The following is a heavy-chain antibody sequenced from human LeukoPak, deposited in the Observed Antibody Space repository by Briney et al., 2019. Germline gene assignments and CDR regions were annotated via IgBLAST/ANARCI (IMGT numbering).Heavy chain of an antibody. CDR2: FDPEDGET. CDR3: ARVPSGYDSSFFDY. V-gene: IGHV1-24*01. CDR1: GYTLTELS. D-gene: IGHD5-12*01. Sequence: ASVKVSCKVSGYTLTELSMHWVRQAPGKGLEWMGGFDPEDGETIYAQKFQGRVTMTEDTSTDTAYMELSSLRSEDAAVYYCARVPSGYDSSFFDYWGQGTLVTVSS. J-gene: IGHJ4*02.